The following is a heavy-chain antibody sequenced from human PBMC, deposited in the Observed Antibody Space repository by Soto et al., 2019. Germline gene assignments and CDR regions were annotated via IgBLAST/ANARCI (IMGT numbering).Heavy chain of an antibody. J-gene: IGHJ4*02. Sequence: GGSLRLSCAASGFTFNIYGMHWVRQAPDKGLEWVALISYDGSNQYYADSVKGRFTISKDNSKNTLFLQMNSLRADDTAVYYCAKDQASGQGSFDSWGQGTLVTVSS. CDR2: ISYDGSNQ. CDR3: AKDQASGQGSFDS. CDR1: GFTFNIYG. V-gene: IGHV3-30*18.